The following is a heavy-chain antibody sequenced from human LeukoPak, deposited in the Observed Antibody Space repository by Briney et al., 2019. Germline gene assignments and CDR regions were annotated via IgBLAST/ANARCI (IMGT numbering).Heavy chain of an antibody. J-gene: IGHJ4*02. Sequence: GGSLRLSCAASGFTFSSYSMNWVRQAPGKGLEWVSYISSSSSTIYYADSVKGRFTISRDNAKNSLYLQMNSLRDEDTAVYYCARDRAHVLLWFGELGDDSPRFDYWGQGTLVTVSS. D-gene: IGHD3-10*01. CDR1: GFTFSSYS. CDR3: ARDRAHVLLWFGELGDDSPRFDY. CDR2: ISSSSSTI. V-gene: IGHV3-48*02.